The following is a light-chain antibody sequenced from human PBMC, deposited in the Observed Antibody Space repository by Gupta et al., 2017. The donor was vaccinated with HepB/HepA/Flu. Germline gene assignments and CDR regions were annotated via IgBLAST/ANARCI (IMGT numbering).Light chain of an antibody. CDR3: QQDYSAPRT. Sequence: DNVMTQSPDSLTVSLGERATINCKSSRTVFYSSNNKNYVAWYQQKAGQPPKLLIYWASTRESGVPERFSGSGSGTDFTLTISSLQAEDVAVYYCQQDYSAPRTFGQGTKVEI. CDR1: RTVFYSSNNKNY. J-gene: IGKJ1*01. V-gene: IGKV4-1*01. CDR2: WAS.